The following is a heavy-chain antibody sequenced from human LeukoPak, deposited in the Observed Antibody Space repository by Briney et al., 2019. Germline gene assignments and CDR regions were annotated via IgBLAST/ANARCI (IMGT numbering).Heavy chain of an antibody. V-gene: IGHV3-48*02. CDR3: ARENWFKFDY. Sequence: PGGSLRLSCAASGFTFNTYSTTWVRQAPGKGLEWLSYISSSSDAIWYADSVKGRFTVSRDNAKNSLYLHMNSLRDEDTAVYYCARENWFKFDYWGQGSLVTVSS. D-gene: IGHD3-10*01. CDR2: ISSSSDAI. CDR1: GFTFNTYS. J-gene: IGHJ4*02.